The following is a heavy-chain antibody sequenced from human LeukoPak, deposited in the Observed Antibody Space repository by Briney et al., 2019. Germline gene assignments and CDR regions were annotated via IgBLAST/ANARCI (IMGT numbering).Heavy chain of an antibody. D-gene: IGHD6-13*01. Sequence: PSETLSLTCTVSGGSISSSSYYWGWIRQPPGKRLEWIGSIYYSGSTYYNPSLKSRVTISVDTSKNQFSLKLSSVTAADTAVYYCARDWFHSSSWYGYFDYWGQGTLVTVSS. J-gene: IGHJ4*02. CDR1: GGSISSSSYY. V-gene: IGHV4-39*07. CDR2: IYYSGST. CDR3: ARDWFHSSSWYGYFDY.